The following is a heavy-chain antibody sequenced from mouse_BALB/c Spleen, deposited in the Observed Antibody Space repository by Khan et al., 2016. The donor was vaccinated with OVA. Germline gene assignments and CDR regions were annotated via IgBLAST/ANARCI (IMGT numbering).Heavy chain of an antibody. Sequence: VQLQQSGAELAKPGASVKMSCKASGYTFTTYWMHWIKQRPGQGLEWIGYINPSTGYTEYNQKFKDKATLTTAKSSSTAYMQLSSLTFEDSAVYYWTRRVLYGIFAYWGQGTLVTVSA. CDR2: INPSTGYT. J-gene: IGHJ3*01. D-gene: IGHD2-10*02. CDR3: TRRVLYGIFAY. V-gene: IGHV1-7*01. CDR1: GYTFTTYW.